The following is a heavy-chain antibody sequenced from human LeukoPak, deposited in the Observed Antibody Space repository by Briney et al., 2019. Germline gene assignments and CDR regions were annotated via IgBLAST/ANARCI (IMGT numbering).Heavy chain of an antibody. V-gene: IGHV3-53*01. CDR2: IYSGGST. J-gene: IGHJ5*02. CDR3: ARDRRYFDP. D-gene: IGHD1-1*01. CDR1: GFTFSSYG. Sequence: GGSLRLSCAASGFTFSSYGMHWVRQAPGKGLEWVSVIYSGGSTYYADSVKGRFTISRDNSKNTLYLQMNSLRAEDTAVYYCARDRRYFDPWGQGTLVTVSS.